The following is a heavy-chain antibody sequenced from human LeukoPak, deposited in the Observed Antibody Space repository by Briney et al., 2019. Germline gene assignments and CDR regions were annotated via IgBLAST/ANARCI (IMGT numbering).Heavy chain of an antibody. V-gene: IGHV1-18*01. CDR2: SSPYNCNT. Sequence: ASVKVSCKASGYTFINYDISWVRQAPGQGLEWMGWSSPYNCNTVYAQKLQGRVTTTTDTSTDTAYMELRSLTSDDTAVYYCARQYSRSSGRWFGPWGQGTLVAVSS. J-gene: IGHJ5*01. CDR3: ARQYSRSSGRWFGP. D-gene: IGHD6-6*01. CDR1: GYTFINYD.